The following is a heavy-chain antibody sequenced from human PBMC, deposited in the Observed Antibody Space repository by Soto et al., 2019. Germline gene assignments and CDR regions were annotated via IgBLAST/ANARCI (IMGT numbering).Heavy chain of an antibody. CDR1: GLTFSVYW. CDR3: ARSDWFDP. CDR2: IKNDGTIT. Sequence: EVQLVESGGGLVQPGGSLRLSCSASGLTFSVYWMHWVRQTPGKGLVWVSRIKNDGTITSYADSVKGRFTVSRDNAKNMLYLQMNNLRVEDTAVHYCARSDWFDPWGQGTLVTVSS. J-gene: IGHJ5*02. V-gene: IGHV3-74*01.